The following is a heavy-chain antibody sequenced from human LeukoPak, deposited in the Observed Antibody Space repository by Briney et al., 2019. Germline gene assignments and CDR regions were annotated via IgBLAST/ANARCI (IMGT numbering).Heavy chain of an antibody. CDR3: ARVFPDYYDSSGYHHFDY. J-gene: IGHJ4*02. Sequence: PGGSLRLSCAASGFTFSSYSMNWVRQAPGKGLEWVSYISSSSSTIYYADSVKGRFTISRDNAKNSLYLQMNSLRAEDTAVYYCARVFPDYYDSSGYHHFDYWGQGTLVTVSS. CDR2: ISSSSSTI. CDR1: GFTFSSYS. V-gene: IGHV3-48*01. D-gene: IGHD3-22*01.